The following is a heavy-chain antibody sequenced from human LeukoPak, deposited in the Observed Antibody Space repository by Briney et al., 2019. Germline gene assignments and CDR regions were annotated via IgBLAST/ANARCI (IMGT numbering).Heavy chain of an antibody. V-gene: IGHV3-7*01. CDR1: GFTANSNF. CDR2: IKEDGSDK. Sequence: PGGSLRLSCAVSGFTANSNFMSWVRQAPGKGLEWVANIKEDGSDKYYVDSVKGRFTISKDNAKNSLCLQMNSLRAEDTAVYYCARVGSQSFDYWGQGTLVTVSS. J-gene: IGHJ4*02. CDR3: ARVGSQSFDY. D-gene: IGHD2-2*03.